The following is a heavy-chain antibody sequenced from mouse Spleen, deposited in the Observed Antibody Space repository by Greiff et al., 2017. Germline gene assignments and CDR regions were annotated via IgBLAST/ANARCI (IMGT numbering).Heavy chain of an antibody. CDR1: GFTFSDYG. J-gene: IGHJ4*01. Sequence: EVQLVESGGGLVKPGGSLKLSCAASGFTFSDYGMHWVRQAPEKGLEWVAYISSGSSTIYYADTVKGRFTISRDNAKNTLFLQMTSLRSEDTAMYYCAREGLGREDAMDYWGQGTSVTVSS. CDR2: ISSGSSTI. CDR3: AREGLGREDAMDY. V-gene: IGHV5-17*01. D-gene: IGHD4-1*01.